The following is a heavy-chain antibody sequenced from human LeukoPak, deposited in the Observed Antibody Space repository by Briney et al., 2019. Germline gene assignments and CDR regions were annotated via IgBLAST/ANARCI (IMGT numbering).Heavy chain of an antibody. D-gene: IGHD3-22*01. Sequence: GGSLRLSCAASGFTFNSYEINWVRQAPGKGLEWVPYISSSGSTIYYADSVKGRFTISRDNAKNSLYLQMNSLRAEDTAVYYCARERRYYYDTKAAQWFDPWGQGTLVTVSS. J-gene: IGHJ5*02. CDR2: ISSSGSTI. CDR3: ARERRYYYDTKAAQWFDP. CDR1: GFTFNSYE. V-gene: IGHV3-48*03.